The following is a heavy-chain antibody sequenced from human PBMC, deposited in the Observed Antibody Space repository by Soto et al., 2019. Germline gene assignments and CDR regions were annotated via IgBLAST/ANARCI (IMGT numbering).Heavy chain of an antibody. CDR1: GLTFRSYW. Sequence: PGGSLRLSCAASGLTFRSYWMHWVRQAPGKGLVWVSRINTDGSVAMYVDSVKGRFTISRDNAKNTLYLQMNSLRAEDTAVYYCARDLRYSSSWYLGAEYFQHWGQGTQVTVSS. CDR3: ARDLRYSSSWYLGAEYFQH. CDR2: INTDGSVA. V-gene: IGHV3-74*03. J-gene: IGHJ1*01. D-gene: IGHD6-13*01.